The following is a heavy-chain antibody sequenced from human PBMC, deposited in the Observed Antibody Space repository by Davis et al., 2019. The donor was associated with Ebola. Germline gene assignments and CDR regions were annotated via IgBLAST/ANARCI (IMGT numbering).Heavy chain of an antibody. V-gene: IGHV3-48*02. CDR2: IDTSSSSI. CDR1: GFTFGRQS. Sequence: PGGSLRLSCAASGFTFGRQSMNWVRQAPGKGLEWVSYIDTSSSSIYYADSVKGRFTISRDNAKNSLYLQVNSLRDEDTAVYYCATDTAMVFDYWGQGTLVTVSS. D-gene: IGHD5-18*01. CDR3: ATDTAMVFDY. J-gene: IGHJ4*02.